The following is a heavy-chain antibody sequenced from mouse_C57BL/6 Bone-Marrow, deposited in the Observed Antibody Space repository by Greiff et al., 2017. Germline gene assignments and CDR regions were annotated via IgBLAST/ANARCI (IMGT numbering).Heavy chain of an antibody. CDR3: TPHLYYYGGSYDDY. D-gene: IGHD1-1*01. V-gene: IGHV1-5*01. CDR2: IYPGNSDT. J-gene: IGHJ2*01. Sequence: VQLQQSGTVLARPGASVKMSCKTSGYTFTSYWMHWVKQRPGQGLEWIGAIYPGNSDTSYNQKFKGKAKLTAVTSASTAYMELSSLTNEDSAVYYCTPHLYYYGGSYDDYGGQGTTLTVSS. CDR1: GYTFTSYW.